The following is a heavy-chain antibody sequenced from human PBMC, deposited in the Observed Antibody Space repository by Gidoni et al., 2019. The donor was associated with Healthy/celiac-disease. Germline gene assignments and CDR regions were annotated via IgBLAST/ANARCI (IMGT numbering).Heavy chain of an antibody. CDR2: IYYSGST. CDR1: GGSISSGGYY. Sequence: QVQLQESGPGLVKPSQTLSLTCTVSGGSISSGGYYWSWIRQHPGKGLEWIGYIYYSGSTYYTPSLKSRVTISVDTSKNQFSLKLSSVTAADTAVYYCARYQLPPQYYFDYWGQGTLVTVSS. V-gene: IGHV4-31*03. D-gene: IGHD2-2*01. CDR3: ARYQLPPQYYFDY. J-gene: IGHJ4*02.